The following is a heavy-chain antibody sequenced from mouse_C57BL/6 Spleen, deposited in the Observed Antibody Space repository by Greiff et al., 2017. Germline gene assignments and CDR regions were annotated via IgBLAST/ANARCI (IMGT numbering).Heavy chain of an antibody. CDR3: ARRGDGYADAMDY. D-gene: IGHD2-2*01. V-gene: IGHV14-2*01. CDR2: IDPEDGET. J-gene: IGHJ4*01. CDR1: GFNIKDYY. Sequence: EVQLQQSGAELVKPGASVKLSCTASGFNIKDYYMHWVKQRTEQGLEWIGRIDPEDGETKYASKFQGKAPITADTSSNTAYLQLSSLTSEDTAVYYGARRGDGYADAMDYWGQGTSVTVSS.